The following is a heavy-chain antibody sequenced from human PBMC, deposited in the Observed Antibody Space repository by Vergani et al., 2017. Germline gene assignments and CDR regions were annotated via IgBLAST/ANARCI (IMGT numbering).Heavy chain of an antibody. J-gene: IGHJ4*02. CDR2: FEALADGGRI. Sequence: EVRVVESAGTLVKPGGSLRLSCASSGFHFSPAWRSWVRQVPGKGLEWVGRFEALADGGRITYGAPGKWRFSLSSGDSENRFYLHMISLKVEDTGIYYCTTDLYLSSRNCCDYWGPGTLVTVSS. CDR3: TTDLYLSSRNCCDY. D-gene: IGHD2-2*01. CDR1: GFHFSPAW. V-gene: IGHV3-15*02.